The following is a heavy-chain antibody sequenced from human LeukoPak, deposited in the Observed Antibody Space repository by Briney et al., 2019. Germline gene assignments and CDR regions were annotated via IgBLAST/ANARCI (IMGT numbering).Heavy chain of an antibody. D-gene: IGHD3-10*01. CDR3: ARDSYQDYYGRFDP. V-gene: IGHV3-33*08. J-gene: IGHJ5*02. CDR2: IWYDGSNK. Sequence: GGSLRLSCAASGFTFSSYWMTWVRQAPGKGLEWVAVIWYDGSNKYYADSVKGRFTISRDNSKNTLYLQMNSLRAEDTAVYYCARDSYQDYYGRFDPWGQGTLVIVSS. CDR1: GFTFSSYW.